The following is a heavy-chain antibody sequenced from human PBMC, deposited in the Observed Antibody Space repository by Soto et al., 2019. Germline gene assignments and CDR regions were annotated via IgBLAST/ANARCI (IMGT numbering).Heavy chain of an antibody. V-gene: IGHV1-69*08. J-gene: IGHJ6*02. CDR3: AREGGLRYFEGV. Sequence: QVQLVQSGAEVKKPGSSVKVSCKASGGTFSSYTISWVRQAPGQGLEWRGRIIPILGIANYAQKFQGRVTITADNSTSTAYMELSSLRSEDTAVYYCAREGGLRYFEGVWGQGTTVTVSS. D-gene: IGHD3-9*01. CDR1: GGTFSSYT. CDR2: IIPILGIA.